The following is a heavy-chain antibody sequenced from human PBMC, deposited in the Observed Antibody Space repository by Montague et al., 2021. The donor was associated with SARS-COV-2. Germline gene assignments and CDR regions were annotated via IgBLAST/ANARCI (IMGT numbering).Heavy chain of an antibody. CDR3: ARHYSATLPAVY. V-gene: IGHV4-59*08. CDR2: ISDSGST. D-gene: IGHD2-15*01. CDR1: GGSISSFY. J-gene: IGHJ4*02. Sequence: SKTLSLTCTVSGGSISSFYWSWFRQPPGKGLEWIGYISDSGSTNYNPSLTSRVTMSVDTSKNQFSLKVNSVTAADTAVYYRARHYSATLPAVYWGQGTLVTVSS.